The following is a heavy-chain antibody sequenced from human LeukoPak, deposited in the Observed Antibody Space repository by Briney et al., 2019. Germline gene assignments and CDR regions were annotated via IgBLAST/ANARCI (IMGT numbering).Heavy chain of an antibody. Sequence: GGSLRLSCAASGFTFSIYWMHWVRQAPGKGLVWVARLKNDGSSAEYANSAQGRFIISRDNGRNTVFLQMDSLRGDDTAIYYCARARGGYVLDSWGQGTQVIVSS. V-gene: IGHV3-74*03. CDR1: GFTFSIYW. J-gene: IGHJ4*02. CDR3: ARARGGYVLDS. CDR2: LKNDGSSA. D-gene: IGHD2-15*01.